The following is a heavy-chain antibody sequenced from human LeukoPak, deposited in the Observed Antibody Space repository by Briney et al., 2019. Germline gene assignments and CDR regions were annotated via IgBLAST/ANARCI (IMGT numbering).Heavy chain of an antibody. J-gene: IGHJ5*02. CDR3: ARALTDSSGWWNNWFDP. Sequence: GGSLRLSCAASGFTFSTNYMSGVRQAPGKGLEWVSVIYSGGSTYYADSVKGRFTISRDNSKNTVYLQMNSLRAEDTAVYYCARALTDSSGWWNNWFDPWGQGTLVTVSS. CDR2: IYSGGST. V-gene: IGHV3-53*01. CDR1: GFTFSTNY. D-gene: IGHD6-19*01.